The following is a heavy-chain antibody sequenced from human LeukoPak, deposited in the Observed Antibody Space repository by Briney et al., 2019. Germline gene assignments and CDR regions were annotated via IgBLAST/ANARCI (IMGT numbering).Heavy chain of an antibody. V-gene: IGHV1-2*06. CDR2: INPNSGGT. D-gene: IGHD6-13*01. Sequence: ASVKVSCKASGYTFTGYYMHWVRQAPGQGLEWMGRINPNSGGTNYAQKFQGRVTMTRDTSISTAYMELSRLRSDDTAVYYCARESGSSSSWYEDNWFDPWGQGTLVTVSS. J-gene: IGHJ5*02. CDR1: GYTFTGYY. CDR3: ARESGSSSSWYEDNWFDP.